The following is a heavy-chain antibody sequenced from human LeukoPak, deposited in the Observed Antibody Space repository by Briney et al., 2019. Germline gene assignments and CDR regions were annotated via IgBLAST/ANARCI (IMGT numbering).Heavy chain of an antibody. V-gene: IGHV4-59*01. Sequence: SETLSLTCTVSGGSISSYYWSWIRQPPGKGLEWIGYIYYSGSTNYNPSLKSRVTISVDTSKNQFSLKLSSVTAADTAVYYCARGTRDVVVPAAMDVWGKGTTVTVSS. J-gene: IGHJ6*04. CDR1: GGSISSYY. D-gene: IGHD2-2*01. CDR3: ARGTRDVVVPAAMDV. CDR2: IYYSGST.